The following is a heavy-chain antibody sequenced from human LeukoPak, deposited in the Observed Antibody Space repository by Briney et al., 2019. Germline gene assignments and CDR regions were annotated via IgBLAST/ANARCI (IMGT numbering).Heavy chain of an antibody. CDR3: ARRWSFDY. V-gene: IGHV3-23*01. CDR1: GFTFSTYG. J-gene: IGHJ4*02. D-gene: IGHD2-15*01. CDR2: ISESGVST. Sequence: PGGTLRLSCAASGFTFSTYGMNWVRQAPGKGLEWVSGISESGVSTYYADSVKGRFTISRDNSKNTLYLRMNSLRLEDTAVYYCARRWSFDYWGQGTLVTVSS.